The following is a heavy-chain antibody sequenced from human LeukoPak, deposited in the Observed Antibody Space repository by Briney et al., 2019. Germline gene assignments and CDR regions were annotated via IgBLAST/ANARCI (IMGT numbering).Heavy chain of an antibody. D-gene: IGHD6-13*01. J-gene: IGHJ4*02. CDR1: GGTFSSYA. CDR3: ASDNRIAAARGAYNLDY. CDR2: IIPILGTA. Sequence: SVKVSCKASGGTFSSYAISWVRQAPGQGLEWMGGIIPILGTANYAQKFQGRVTITTDESTSTAYMELSSLRSEDTAVYYCASDNRIAAARGAYNLDYWGQGTLVTVSS. V-gene: IGHV1-69*05.